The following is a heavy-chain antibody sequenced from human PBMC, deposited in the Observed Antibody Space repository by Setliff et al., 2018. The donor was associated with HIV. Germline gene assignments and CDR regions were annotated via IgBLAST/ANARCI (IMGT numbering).Heavy chain of an antibody. CDR1: GGSISSGSYY. D-gene: IGHD1-26*01. V-gene: IGHV4-61*09. CDR2: IYTSGST. Sequence: SETLSLTCTVSGGSISSGSYYWSWIRQPAGKGLEWIGHIYTSGSTNYNPSLKSRVTISVDTSKNQFSLKLSSVTAADTAVYYCARTRAPYFFDFWGQGAQVTVSS. CDR3: ARTRAPYFFDF. J-gene: IGHJ4*02.